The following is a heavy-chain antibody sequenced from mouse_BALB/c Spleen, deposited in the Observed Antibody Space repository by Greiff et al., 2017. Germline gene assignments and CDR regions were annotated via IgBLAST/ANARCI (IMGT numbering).Heavy chain of an antibody. V-gene: IGHV2-9*02. D-gene: IGHD2-14*01. CDR1: GFSLTSYG. CDR2: IWAGGST. J-gene: IGHJ3*01. CDR3: ASLYYRYSWFAY. Sequence: VQLKESGPGLVAPSQSLSITCTVSGFSLTSYGVHWVRQPPGKGLEWLGVIWAGGSTNYNSALMSRLSISKDNSKSQVFLKMNSLQTDDTAMYYCASLYYRYSWFAYWGQGTLVTVSA.